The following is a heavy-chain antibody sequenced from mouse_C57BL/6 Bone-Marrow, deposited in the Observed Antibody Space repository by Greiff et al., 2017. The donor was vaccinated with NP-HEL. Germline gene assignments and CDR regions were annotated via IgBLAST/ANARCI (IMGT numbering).Heavy chain of an antibody. D-gene: IGHD2-3*01. CDR1: GFTFSSYG. CDR3: ARLGGYDGYPAWFAY. CDR2: ISSGGSYT. Sequence: EVQLVESGGDLVKPGGSLKLSCAASGFTFSSYGMSWVRQTPDKRLEWVATISSGGSYTYYPDSVKGRFTISRDNAKNTLYLQMSSLKSEDTAMYYCARLGGYDGYPAWFAYWGQGTLVTVSA. J-gene: IGHJ3*01. V-gene: IGHV5-6*01.